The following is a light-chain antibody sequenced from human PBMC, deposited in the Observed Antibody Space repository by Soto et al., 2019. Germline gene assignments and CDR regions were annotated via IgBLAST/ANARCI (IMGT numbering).Light chain of an antibody. J-gene: IGKJ1*01. Sequence: DIQMTQFPSTLSASVGDRVTITCRASQSISSWLAWYQQKPGKAPKLLIYKASSLKSGVPSRFSGSGSGTEFTLTISSLQPDDFATYYCQQYNTYTTFGQGTKVEIK. CDR2: KAS. CDR3: QQYNTYTT. CDR1: QSISSW. V-gene: IGKV1-5*03.